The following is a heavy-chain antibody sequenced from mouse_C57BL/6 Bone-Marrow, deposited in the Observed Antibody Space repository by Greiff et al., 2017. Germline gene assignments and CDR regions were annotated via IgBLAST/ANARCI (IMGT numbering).Heavy chain of an antibody. CDR3: TSPSGGFAY. D-gene: IGHD2-10*02. CDR2: ISSGGDYI. J-gene: IGHJ3*01. CDR1: GFTFSSYA. Sequence: EVMLVESGEGLVKPGGSLKLSCAASGFTFSSYAMSWVRQTPEKRLEWVAYISSGGDYIYYADTVKGRFPISRDNARNTLYLQMSSLKSEDTAMYYCTSPSGGFAYWGQGTLVTVSA. V-gene: IGHV5-9-1*02.